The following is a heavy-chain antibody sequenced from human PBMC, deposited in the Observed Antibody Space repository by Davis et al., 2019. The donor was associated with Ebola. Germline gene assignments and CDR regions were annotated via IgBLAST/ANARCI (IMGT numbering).Heavy chain of an antibody. V-gene: IGHV3-30*04. D-gene: IGHD3-16*02. J-gene: IGHJ4*02. CDR1: GFTFSSYA. CDR2: ISYDGSNR. CDR3: ASQELLRLGELSFFDY. Sequence: GESLKISCAASGFTFSSYAMHWVRQAPGKGLEWVAVISYDGSNRYYADSVKGRFTISRDNSKDTLYLQMNSLRAEDTAVYYCASQELLRLGELSFFDYWGQGTLVTVSS.